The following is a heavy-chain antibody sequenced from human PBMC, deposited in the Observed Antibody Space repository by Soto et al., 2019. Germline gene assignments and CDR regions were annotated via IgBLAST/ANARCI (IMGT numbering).Heavy chain of an antibody. Sequence: GGSLRLSCAASGFTFSSYAISWVRQAPGKGLEWVSAISGSGGSTYYADSVKGRFTISRDNSKNTLYLQMNSLRAEDTAVYYCAKDGSGYSSGWSPSYFDYWGQGTLVTVSS. CDR3: AKDGSGYSSGWSPSYFDY. CDR2: ISGSGGST. J-gene: IGHJ4*02. CDR1: GFTFSSYA. V-gene: IGHV3-23*01. D-gene: IGHD6-19*01.